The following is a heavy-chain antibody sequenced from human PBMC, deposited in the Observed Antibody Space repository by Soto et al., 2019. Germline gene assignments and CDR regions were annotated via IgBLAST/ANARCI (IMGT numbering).Heavy chain of an antibody. V-gene: IGHV1-3*01. CDR1: GYTFSTYI. J-gene: IGHJ4*02. D-gene: IGHD3-10*01. CDR2: MNAGNGNT. CDR3: ARVSMVRGPHFDY. Sequence: ASVTVSCKASGYTFSTYIIYWVRQAPGQSLEWIGWMNAGNGNTKYSPKFQGRVTLTRDTSATTAYMELTSLASEDTAVYYCARVSMVRGPHFDYWGQGTLVTVSS.